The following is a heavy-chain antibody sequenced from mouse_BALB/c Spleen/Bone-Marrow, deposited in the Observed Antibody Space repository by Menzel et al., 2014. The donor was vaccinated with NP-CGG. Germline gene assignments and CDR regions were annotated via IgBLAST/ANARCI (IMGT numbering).Heavy chain of an antibody. CDR1: GYTFTSYW. CDR3: ARGLYGNSGY. Sequence: QVQLQQSGAELVKPGASVKLSCKASGYTFTSYWMHWVKQRPGQGLEWIGEIDPSDSYTNCNQKFKGKATLTVDKSSSTAYMQLSSLTSEDSAVCYCARGLYGNSGYWGQGTTLTVSS. V-gene: IGHV1-69*02. J-gene: IGHJ2*01. D-gene: IGHD2-1*01. CDR2: IDPSDSYT.